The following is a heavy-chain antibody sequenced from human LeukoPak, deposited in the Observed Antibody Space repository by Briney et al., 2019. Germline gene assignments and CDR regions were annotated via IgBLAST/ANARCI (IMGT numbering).Heavy chain of an antibody. CDR2: IIPIFGTA. D-gene: IGHD5-18*01. V-gene: IGHV1-69*05. CDR1: GGTFSSYA. J-gene: IGHJ3*02. Sequence: ASVKVSCKASGGTFSSYAISRVRQAPGQGLEWMGGIIPIFGTANYAQKFQGRVTITTDESTSTAYMELSSLRSEDTAVYYCARDASDTAMDNDAFDIWGQGTMVTVSS. CDR3: ARDASDTAMDNDAFDI.